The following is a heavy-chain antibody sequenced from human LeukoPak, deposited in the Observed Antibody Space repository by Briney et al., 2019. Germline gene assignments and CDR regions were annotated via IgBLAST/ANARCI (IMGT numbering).Heavy chain of an antibody. D-gene: IGHD3-22*01. Sequence: GESLKISCQGSGYSFTSYWIGWARQMPGKGLEWMGIIYPGDSDTRYSPSSQGQVTISADKSISTAYLQWSSLKASDTAMYYCARQYDSSGYYADYWGQGTLVTVSS. J-gene: IGHJ4*02. V-gene: IGHV5-51*01. CDR1: GYSFTSYW. CDR3: ARQYDSSGYYADY. CDR2: IYPGDSDT.